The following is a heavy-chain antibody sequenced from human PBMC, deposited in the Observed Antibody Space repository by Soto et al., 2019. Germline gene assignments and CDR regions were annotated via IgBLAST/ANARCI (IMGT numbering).Heavy chain of an antibody. D-gene: IGHD6-6*01. V-gene: IGHV3-74*01. CDR1: GFTFSSYW. CDR2: INPDGSST. J-gene: IGHJ4*02. Sequence: EVQLVESGGGLVQPGGSLRLSCAASGFTFSSYWMHWVRQAPGKGLVWVSRINPDGSSTSYAESLKGRFTISRDNAKNTLYLQMNSLRAEDTAVYYCARVSVSSYHFDYWGQGTLVTVSS. CDR3: ARVSVSSYHFDY.